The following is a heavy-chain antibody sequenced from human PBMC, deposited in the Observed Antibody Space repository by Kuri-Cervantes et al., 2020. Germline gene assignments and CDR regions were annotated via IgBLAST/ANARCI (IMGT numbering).Heavy chain of an antibody. V-gene: IGHV3-30-3*01. CDR1: GFTFTSYW. J-gene: IGHJ6*02. Sequence: GGSLRLSCEASGFTFTSYWMHWVRQAPGEGLEWVAVISYDGSNKYYADSVKGRFTISRDNSKNTLYLQMNSLRAEDTAVYYCARDGGSSSWYSLDGGMDVWGQGTTVTVSS. CDR3: ARDGGSSSWYSLDGGMDV. D-gene: IGHD6-13*01. CDR2: ISYDGSNK.